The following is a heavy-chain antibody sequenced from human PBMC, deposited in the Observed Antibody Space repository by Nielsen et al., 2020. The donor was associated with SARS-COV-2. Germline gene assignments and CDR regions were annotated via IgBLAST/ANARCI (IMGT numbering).Heavy chain of an antibody. CDR2: IYPGDSDT. V-gene: IGHV5-51*01. D-gene: IGHD6-6*01. CDR3: ARHTRSSSSFYHYYYMDV. J-gene: IGHJ6*03. Sequence: GESLKISCKGSGYSFTTYWIGWVRQMPGKGLEWMGIIYPGDSDTRYSPSFQGQVTISADKSISTAYLQWSSLKASDTAKYYCARHTRSSSSFYHYYYMDVWGKGTTVTVSS. CDR1: GYSFTTYW.